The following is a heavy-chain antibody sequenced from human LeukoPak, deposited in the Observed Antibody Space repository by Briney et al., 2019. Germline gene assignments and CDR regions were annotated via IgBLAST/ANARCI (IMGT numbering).Heavy chain of an antibody. D-gene: IGHD5-18*01. CDR2: VYYTGAT. V-gene: IGHV4-59*01. J-gene: IGHJ5*02. CDR1: GGSIGDYY. Sequence: PSETLSLTCTVSGGSIGDYYWSWVRQTPGKGLEWIGFVYYTGATNYNPSLKSRVTISLDTSKNQFSLNLNSVDAADTAVYCARCGNSYGTGYQFDPWSQGALVTVSS. CDR3: ARCGNSYGTGYQFDP.